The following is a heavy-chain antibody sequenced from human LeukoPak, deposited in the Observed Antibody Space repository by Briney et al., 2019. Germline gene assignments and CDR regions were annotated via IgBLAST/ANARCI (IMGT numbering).Heavy chain of an antibody. Sequence: GGSLRLSCAASGFAVNTYDMHWVRQAPGEGPQWVAYFGISGTIYYADSVRGRFTISRDSAKNSLYLQMNGLRVDDTAIYYCAGYGVYPYWGQGTPVTVSS. CDR2: FGISGTI. V-gene: IGHV3-48*01. CDR1: GFAVNTYD. D-gene: IGHD5/OR15-5a*01. CDR3: AGYGVYPY. J-gene: IGHJ4*02.